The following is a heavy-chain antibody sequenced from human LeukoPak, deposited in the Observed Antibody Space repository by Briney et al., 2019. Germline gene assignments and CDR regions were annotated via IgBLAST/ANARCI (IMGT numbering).Heavy chain of an antibody. CDR3: ARGDSIGVVPAGLLT. Sequence: SETLSLTCTVSGGSISSYYWSWIRQPPGKGLEWIGYIYYSGSTNYNPSLKSRVTISVDTSKNQFSLKLSSVTAADTAVYYCARGDSIGVVPAGLLTWGQGTLVTVSS. D-gene: IGHD2-2*01. CDR1: GGSISSYY. V-gene: IGHV4-59*01. CDR2: IYYSGST. J-gene: IGHJ4*02.